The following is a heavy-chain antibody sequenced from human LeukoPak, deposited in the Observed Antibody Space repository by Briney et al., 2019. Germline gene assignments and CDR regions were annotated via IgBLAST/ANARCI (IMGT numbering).Heavy chain of an antibody. D-gene: IGHD6-19*01. CDR1: GGSFSGYY. CDR2: INHSGST. CDR3: RSSGFTFDY. Sequence: PSETLSLTCAVYGGSFSGYYWSWIRQPPGKGLEWIGEINHSGSTNYNPSLKSRVTISVDTSKNQFSLKLSSVTAADTAVYYCRSSGFTFDYWGQGTLVTVSS. V-gene: IGHV4-34*01. J-gene: IGHJ4*02.